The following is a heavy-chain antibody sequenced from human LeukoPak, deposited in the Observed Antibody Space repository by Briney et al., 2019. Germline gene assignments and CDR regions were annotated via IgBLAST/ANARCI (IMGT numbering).Heavy chain of an antibody. CDR1: GYTFTSYA. J-gene: IGHJ6*02. Sequence: ASVNVSCKASGYTFTSYAMHWVRQATGQGLEWMGWMNPNSGNTGYAQKFQGRVTMTRNTSISTAYMELSSLRSEDTAVYYCARGPANDYGDYYYYGMDVWGQGTTVTVSS. D-gene: IGHD4-17*01. V-gene: IGHV1-8*02. CDR2: MNPNSGNT. CDR3: ARGPANDYGDYYYYGMDV.